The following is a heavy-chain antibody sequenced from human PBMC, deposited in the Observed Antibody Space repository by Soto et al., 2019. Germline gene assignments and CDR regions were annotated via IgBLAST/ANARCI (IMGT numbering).Heavy chain of an antibody. D-gene: IGHD3-16*01. J-gene: IGHJ1*01. CDR3: ALGGGFQH. V-gene: IGHV3-72*01. CDR2: SRNKANSYTT. Sequence: EVQLVESGGGLVQPGGSLRLSCAASGLTFSDHYSDWVRQAPGKGLEWVGRSRNKANSYTTEYAASVKGIFTLSRDDSTNSVYLQMNSLKTGDTAVYYCALGGGFQHWGQGTLVTVSS. CDR1: GLTFSDHY.